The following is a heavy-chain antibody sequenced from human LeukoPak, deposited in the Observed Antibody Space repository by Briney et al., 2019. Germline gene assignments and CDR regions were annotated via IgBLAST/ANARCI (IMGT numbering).Heavy chain of an antibody. Sequence: ASVKVSCKASGYTFTGYYMHWVRQAPGQGLEWMGWINPNSGGTNYAQRFQGWVTMTRDTSISTAYMELSRLRSDDTAVYYCARGSSSRTWGFDYWGQGTLVTVSS. CDR2: INPNSGGT. J-gene: IGHJ4*02. V-gene: IGHV1-2*04. D-gene: IGHD6-13*01. CDR1: GYTFTGYY. CDR3: ARGSSSRTWGFDY.